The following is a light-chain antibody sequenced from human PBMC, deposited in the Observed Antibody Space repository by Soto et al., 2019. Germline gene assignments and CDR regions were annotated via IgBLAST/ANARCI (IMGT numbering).Light chain of an antibody. CDR1: QDIRND. CDR3: LQDFNYPWT. Sequence: AIQMTQSPSSLSASVGDRVTITCRASQDIRNDLGWYQQKPGKTPKLLIFAASSLQSGGPSRFSSSGSGTDFTLTISLLQAEDFATYYYLQDFNYPWTFGQGTKVEIE. V-gene: IGKV1-6*01. CDR2: AAS. J-gene: IGKJ1*01.